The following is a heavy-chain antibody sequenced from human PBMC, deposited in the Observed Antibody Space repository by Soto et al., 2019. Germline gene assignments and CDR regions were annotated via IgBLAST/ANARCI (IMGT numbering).Heavy chain of an antibody. CDR3: ARGGDSSGWYVADWFDP. V-gene: IGHV3-48*03. CDR1: GFTFSSYE. CDR2: ISSSGSTI. J-gene: IGHJ5*02. D-gene: IGHD6-19*01. Sequence: EVQLVESGGGLVQPGGSLRLSCAASGFTFSSYEMNWVRQAPGKGLEWVSYISSSGSTIYYADSVKGRFTISRDNTKNSLYLQMNSLRAEDTAVYYCARGGDSSGWYVADWFDPWGQGTLVTVSS.